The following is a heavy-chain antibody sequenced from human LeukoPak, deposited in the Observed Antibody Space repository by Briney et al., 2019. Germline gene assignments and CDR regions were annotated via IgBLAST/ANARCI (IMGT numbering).Heavy chain of an antibody. CDR3: TRGGGYFDY. D-gene: IGHD3-16*01. CDR1: GXTFSSFW. CDR2: INSDGSST. Sequence: GGSLRLSWAASGXTFSSFWVHWVRQAPGKGLVWVSRINSDGSSTTYADSVKGRFTISRDNAKNTLYLQINSLRGEDTAVYYCTRGGGYFDYWGQGTLVTVSS. J-gene: IGHJ4*02. V-gene: IGHV3-74*01.